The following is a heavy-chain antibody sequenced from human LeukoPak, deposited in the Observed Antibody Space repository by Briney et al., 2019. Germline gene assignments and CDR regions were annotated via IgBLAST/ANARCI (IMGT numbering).Heavy chain of an antibody. CDR1: GFTFSNTW. J-gene: IGHJ4*02. CDR2: IYNDETSA. V-gene: IGHV3-74*01. CDR3: GRGAPIDY. Sequence: GGSLRLSCAASGFTFSNTWMYWVRQGPGKGLVWVSRIYNDETSATYADSVKGRFTISRDNAKNTLYLQMDSLRVDDTAVYYCGRGAPIDYWGQGTLVTVSS.